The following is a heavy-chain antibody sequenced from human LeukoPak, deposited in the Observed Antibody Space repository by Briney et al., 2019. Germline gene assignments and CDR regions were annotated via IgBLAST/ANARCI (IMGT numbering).Heavy chain of an antibody. Sequence: GGSLRLSCAASGSTFSNYWMHWVRRAPGKGLVWVSRINSDGINTSYADSVKGRFTTSRDNAKNTLYLQMNSLRAEDTTVYYCAREGYFYGSSGYYLSEGFDYWGQGTLVTVSS. CDR1: GSTFSNYW. D-gene: IGHD3-22*01. CDR2: INSDGINT. CDR3: AREGYFYGSSGYYLSEGFDY. J-gene: IGHJ4*02. V-gene: IGHV3-74*01.